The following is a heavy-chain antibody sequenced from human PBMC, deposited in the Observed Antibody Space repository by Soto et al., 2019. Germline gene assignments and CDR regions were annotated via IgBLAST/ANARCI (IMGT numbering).Heavy chain of an antibody. D-gene: IGHD3-10*01. CDR2: ISAYNGNT. Sequence: ASVKVSCKASGYTFTSYGISWVRQAPGQGLEWMGWISAYNGNTNYAQKLQGRVTMTTDTSTSTAYMGLRSLRSDDTAVYYCARDVVLLWFGEPQAYYYYYMDVWGKGTTVTVSS. V-gene: IGHV1-18*01. CDR3: ARDVVLLWFGEPQAYYYYYMDV. CDR1: GYTFTSYG. J-gene: IGHJ6*03.